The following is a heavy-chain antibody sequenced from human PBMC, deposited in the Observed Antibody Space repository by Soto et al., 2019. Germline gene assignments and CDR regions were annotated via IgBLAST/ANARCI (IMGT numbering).Heavy chain of an antibody. CDR3: ARDFSPIAVAATLGWLDP. V-gene: IGHV1-69*13. CDR2: IIPIFGTA. CDR1: GGTFSSYA. J-gene: IGHJ5*02. D-gene: IGHD6-19*01. Sequence: SVKVSCKASGGTFSSYAISWVRQAPGQGLEWMGGIIPIFGTANYAQKFQGRVTITADESTSTAYMELSSLRSEDTAVYYCARDFSPIAVAATLGWLDPWGQGTMVSVSS.